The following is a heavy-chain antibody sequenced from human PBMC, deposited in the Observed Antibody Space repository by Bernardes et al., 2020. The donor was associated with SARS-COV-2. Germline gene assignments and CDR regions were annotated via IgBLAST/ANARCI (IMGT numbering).Heavy chain of an antibody. CDR3: ARDGLSVVPAAGTPGDYYYFYGMDV. Sequence: VSLRLSCAASGFTFSSYWMSWVRQAPGKGLEWVANIKQDGSEKYYLDSVKGRFTISRDNAKNSLYLQMNSLRAEDTAVYFCARDGLSVVPAAGTPGDYYYFYGMDVWGQGTTVTVSS. CDR1: GFTFSSYW. J-gene: IGHJ6*02. V-gene: IGHV3-7*01. CDR2: IKQDGSEK. D-gene: IGHD6-13*01.